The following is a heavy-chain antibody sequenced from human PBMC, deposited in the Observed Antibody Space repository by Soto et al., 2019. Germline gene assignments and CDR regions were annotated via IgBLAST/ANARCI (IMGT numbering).Heavy chain of an antibody. D-gene: IGHD3-3*01. CDR1: GFTFSSYA. Sequence: SLILSCAASGFTFSSYAMHWVRHAPGKGLEWVAVISYDGSNKYYADSVKGRFTISRDNSKNTLYLQMNSLRAEDTAVYYCAREIFGVVMGYYYGMDVWGQGTTVTVSS. CDR3: AREIFGVVMGYYYGMDV. CDR2: ISYDGSNK. V-gene: IGHV3-30-3*01. J-gene: IGHJ6*02.